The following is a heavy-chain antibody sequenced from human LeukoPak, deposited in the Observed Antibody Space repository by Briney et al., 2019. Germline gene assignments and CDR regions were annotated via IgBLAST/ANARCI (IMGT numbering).Heavy chain of an antibody. J-gene: IGHJ5*02. CDR1: GYTFTGYY. CDR3: ARFWSGYSGRVADP. V-gene: IGHV1-2*02. CDR2: INPNSGGT. Sequence: GASVKVSCKASGYTFTGYYMHWVRQAPGQGLEWMGWINPNSGGTNYAQKFQGRVTMTRDTSISTAYMELSRLRSDDTAVYYCARFWSGYSGRVADPWGQGTLVTVSS. D-gene: IGHD3-3*01.